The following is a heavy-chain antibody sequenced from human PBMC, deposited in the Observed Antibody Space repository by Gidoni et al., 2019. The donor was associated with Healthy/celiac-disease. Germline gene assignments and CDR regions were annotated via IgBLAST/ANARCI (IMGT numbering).Heavy chain of an antibody. CDR3: AKDPQRSIRGTTGTTGYFDY. CDR1: GFTFSSYA. CDR2: IRGSGGST. V-gene: IGHV3-23*01. J-gene: IGHJ4*02. D-gene: IGHD1-1*01. Sequence: EVQLLESGGGLVQPGGSMRLSCAASGFTFSSYAMSWVRQAPGKGLEWVSAIRGSGGSTYYADSVKGRFTISRDNSKNTLYLQMNSLRAEDTAVYYCAKDPQRSIRGTTGTTGYFDYWGQGTLVTVSS.